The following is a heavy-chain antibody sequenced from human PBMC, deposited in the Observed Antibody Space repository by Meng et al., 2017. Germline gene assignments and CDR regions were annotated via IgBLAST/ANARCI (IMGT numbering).Heavy chain of an antibody. CDR2: IYWDDDK. CDR3: AHRRGDSREGWFDP. V-gene: IGHV2-5*02. D-gene: IGHD2-21*02. J-gene: IGHJ5*02. Sequence: QFALNASGPTLVKPTQPLTLTCTFSGFSLSTSGVGVGWIRQPPGKALEWLALIYWDDDKRYSPSLKSRLTITKDTSKNQVVLTMTNMDPVDTATYYCAHRRGDSREGWFDPWGQGTLVTVSS. CDR1: GFSLSTSGVG.